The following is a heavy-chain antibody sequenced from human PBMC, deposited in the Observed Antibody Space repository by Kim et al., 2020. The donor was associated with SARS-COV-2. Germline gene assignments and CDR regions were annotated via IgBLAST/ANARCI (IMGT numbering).Heavy chain of an antibody. V-gene: IGHV3-48*02. J-gene: IGHJ4*02. CDR2: IRSNSEDT. CDR1: GFIFSNDP. Sequence: GGSLKLSCAASGFIFSNDPMNWVRQAPGKGLEWVSNIRSNSEDTSYADSVKGRFTVSRDNAKNSLYLQMISLRDEDTAVYYCVRDWEWSFDSWGQGTLV. D-gene: IGHD3-3*01. CDR3: VRDWEWSFDS.